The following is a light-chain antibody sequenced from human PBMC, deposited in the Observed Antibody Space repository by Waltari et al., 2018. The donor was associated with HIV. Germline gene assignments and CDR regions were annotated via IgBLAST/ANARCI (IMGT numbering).Light chain of an antibody. CDR3: SSYTSSSTRV. V-gene: IGLV2-14*01. CDR1: SSDAGGYNF. J-gene: IGLJ3*02. Sequence: QSALTQPASVSGSPGQSIAISCTGTSSDAGGYNFVSWYQQHPGKAPKLMIYEVSNRPSGASNRFSGSKSGNTASLTISGLQAEDEADYYCSSYTSSSTRVFGGGTKVTVL. CDR2: EVS.